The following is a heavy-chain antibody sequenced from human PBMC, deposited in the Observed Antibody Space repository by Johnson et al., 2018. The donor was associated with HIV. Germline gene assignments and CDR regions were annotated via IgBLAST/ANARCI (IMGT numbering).Heavy chain of an antibody. CDR3: AVRSPILRAFVI. Sequence: VQLVESGGGLVQPGGSLRLSCAASGFTFSSYWMSWVRQAPGKGLEWVADIKQDGSEKNYVDSVKGRFTISRDNAKNSLYLQMNSLRAEDTAVYYCAVRSPILRAFVIWGQGTMVTVSS. J-gene: IGHJ3*02. CDR2: IKQDGSEK. V-gene: IGHV3-7*05. CDR1: GFTFSSYW.